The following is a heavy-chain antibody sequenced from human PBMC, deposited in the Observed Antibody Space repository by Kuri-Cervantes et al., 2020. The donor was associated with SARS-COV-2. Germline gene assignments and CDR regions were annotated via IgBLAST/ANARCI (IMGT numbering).Heavy chain of an antibody. Sequence: SETLSLTCTFSGVSFRGYYWSWIRQPPGKGLEWIGEIHGSGGATYNSSLKSRVTLSVDASKNQFSLRLTSVTAADTAVYYCGSPAGGYKSGSDSLGSWGQGTLVTVSS. D-gene: IGHD5-18*01. V-gene: IGHV4-34*01. J-gene: IGHJ4*02. CDR3: GSPAGGYKSGSDSLGS. CDR1: GVSFRGYY. CDR2: IHGSGGA.